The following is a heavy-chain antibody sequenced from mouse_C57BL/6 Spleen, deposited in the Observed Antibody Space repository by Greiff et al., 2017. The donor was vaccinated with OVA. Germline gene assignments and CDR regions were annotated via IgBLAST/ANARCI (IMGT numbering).Heavy chain of an antibody. J-gene: IGHJ4*01. V-gene: IGHV1-72*01. CDR2: IDPNSGGT. CDR1: GYTFTSYW. Sequence: VQLQQSGAELVRPGTSVKLSCKASGYTFTSYWMHWVKQRPGRGLEWIGRIDPNSGGTKYNEKFKSKATLTVDKPSSTAYMQLSSLTSEDSAVYYCARFYYGNYIYAMDYWGQGTSVTVSS. D-gene: IGHD2-1*01. CDR3: ARFYYGNYIYAMDY.